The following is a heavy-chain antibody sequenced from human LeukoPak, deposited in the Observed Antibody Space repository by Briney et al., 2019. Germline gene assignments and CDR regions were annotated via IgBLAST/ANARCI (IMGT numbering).Heavy chain of an antibody. CDR1: GGSISSYY. Sequence: PSETLSLTCTVSGGSISSYYWSWIRQPPGKGLEWIGYIYYSGSTNYNPSLKSRVTISVDTSKNQFSLKLGSVTAADTAVYYCARHPSERGGTMVRGVHNWFDPWGQGTLVTVSS. CDR2: IYYSGST. V-gene: IGHV4-59*08. CDR3: ARHPSERGGTMVRGVHNWFDP. J-gene: IGHJ5*02. D-gene: IGHD3-10*01.